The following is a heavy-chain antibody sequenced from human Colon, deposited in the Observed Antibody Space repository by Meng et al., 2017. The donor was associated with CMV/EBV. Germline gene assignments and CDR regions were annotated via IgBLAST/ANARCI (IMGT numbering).Heavy chain of an antibody. V-gene: IGHV3-23*01. D-gene: IGHD4-11*01. CDR2: ISGGGSST. CDR1: GFTFSVFA. Sequence: GESLKISCAASGFTFSVFAMHWVRQAPGKGLEWVSAISGGGSSTYYADSVKGRFTISRDNSNNTLFLQLNSLRADDTALYYCAKASSNFPYYSMDVWGQGTPVTV. J-gene: IGHJ6*02. CDR3: AKASSNFPYYSMDV.